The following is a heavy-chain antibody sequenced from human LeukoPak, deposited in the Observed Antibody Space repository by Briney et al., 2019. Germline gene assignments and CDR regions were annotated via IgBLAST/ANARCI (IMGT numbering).Heavy chain of an antibody. Sequence: ASVKVSCKASGYTFTSYDINWVRQATGQGLEWMGWMNPNSGNTGYAQKFQGRVTMTRDTSISTAYMELSRLRSDDTAVYYCARGFPLASSNWFDPWGQGTLVTVSS. V-gene: IGHV1-8*02. CDR3: ARGFPLASSNWFDP. J-gene: IGHJ5*02. CDR1: GYTFTSYD. CDR2: MNPNSGNT. D-gene: IGHD2-21*01.